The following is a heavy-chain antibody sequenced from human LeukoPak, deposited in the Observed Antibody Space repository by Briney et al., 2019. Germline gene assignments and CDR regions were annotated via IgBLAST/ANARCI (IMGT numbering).Heavy chain of an antibody. CDR1: RYTFSTYY. CDR3: ARERDGIAGRD. CDR2: INPSGSYT. V-gene: IGHV1-46*01. D-gene: IGHD6-6*01. Sequence: ASVKVSCTASRYTFSTYYMHWVRQAPGQGLEWKGLINPSGSYTTYAQNFKCRVTMTWETSTSTVYMNLSSLRSEDTAMYYCARERDGIAGRDWGQGTLVTVSS. J-gene: IGHJ4*02.